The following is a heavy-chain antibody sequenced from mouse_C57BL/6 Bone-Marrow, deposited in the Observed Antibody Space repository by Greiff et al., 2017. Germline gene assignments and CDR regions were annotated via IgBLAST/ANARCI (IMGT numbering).Heavy chain of an antibody. Sequence: QVQLQQPGAELVKPGASVKLSCKASGYTFTSYWMHWVKQRPEQGLEWIGIIDPAGSYTNYTAKFKGKATLTVDKSSSTAYLQLSSLTSEDTAVXYGARRGGFYAMDYWGQGTSVTVSS. V-gene: IGHV1-64*01. J-gene: IGHJ4*01. CDR3: ARRGGFYAMDY. CDR2: IDPAGSYT. CDR1: GYTFTSYW.